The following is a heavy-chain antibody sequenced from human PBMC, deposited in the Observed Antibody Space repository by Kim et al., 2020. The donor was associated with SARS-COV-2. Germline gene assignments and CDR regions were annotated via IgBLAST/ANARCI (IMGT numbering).Heavy chain of an antibody. D-gene: IGHD4-17*01. Sequence: GGSLRLSCVASGFTFHNHVIHWVRRAPGKGLEWVSGILWDRGGAGYADSVRGRFTLSRDTAANSVYLQMDSLRTDDTALYYCVKDILAGGADVWGQGTTVTVSS. CDR3: VKDILAGGADV. J-gene: IGHJ6*02. CDR1: GFTFHNHV. V-gene: IGHV3-9*01. CDR2: ILWDRGGA.